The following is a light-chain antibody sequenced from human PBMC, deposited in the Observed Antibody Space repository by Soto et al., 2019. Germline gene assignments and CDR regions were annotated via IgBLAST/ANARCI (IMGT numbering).Light chain of an antibody. CDR2: EVT. CDR1: SSDDGGYNY. CDR3: SSYKSRSTLV. Sequence: SALAQPASGSGSPGQSSTISCTGTSSDDGGYNYVSWYQQHPGQAPKLMIYEVTNRPSGVSNRFSGSKSGNTASLTISGLQAEDEADYYCSSYKSRSTLVFGTGSKVTGL. V-gene: IGLV2-14*01. J-gene: IGLJ1*01.